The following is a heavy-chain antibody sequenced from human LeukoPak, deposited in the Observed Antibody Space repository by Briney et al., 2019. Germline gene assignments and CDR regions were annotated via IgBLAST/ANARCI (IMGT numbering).Heavy chain of an antibody. CDR2: IWYDGSNK. CDR1: GFTFSSYG. D-gene: IGHD6-13*01. J-gene: IGHJ1*01. CDR3: AREGGPYSSSWYAYFQH. V-gene: IGHV3-33*01. Sequence: QPGGSLRLSCAASGFTFSSYGMHWVRQAPGKGLEWVAVIWYDGSNKYYADSVKGRFTISRDNSKNTLYLQMNSLRAEDTAVYSCAREGGPYSSSWYAYFQHWGQGTLVTVSS.